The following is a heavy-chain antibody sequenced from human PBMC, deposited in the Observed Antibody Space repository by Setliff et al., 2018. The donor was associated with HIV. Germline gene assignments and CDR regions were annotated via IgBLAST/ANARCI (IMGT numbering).Heavy chain of an antibody. D-gene: IGHD2-15*01. CDR2: IDLYGSEK. CDR1: GFTFSRYW. CDR3: ATYRGYNSGDRWSFFDY. Sequence: QAGGSLRLSCAASGFTFSRYWMIWVRQAPGKGLEWVANIDLYGSEKNYVDSVEGRFTISRDNARNSLFLQMNSLRAEDTAVYYCATYRGYNSGDRWSFFDYWGQGILVTVSS. V-gene: IGHV3-7*01. J-gene: IGHJ4*02.